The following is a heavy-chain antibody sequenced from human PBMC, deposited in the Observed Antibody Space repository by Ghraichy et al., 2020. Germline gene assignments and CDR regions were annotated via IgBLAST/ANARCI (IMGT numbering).Heavy chain of an antibody. J-gene: IGHJ6*02. CDR3: ARATLTDGMDV. V-gene: IGHV4-34*01. CDR1: GGSFSGHY. D-gene: IGHD3-16*01. Sequence: SETLSLTCAVYGGSFSGHYWTWIRQPPGKGLEWIGEINHSGSTHYNPSLKSRVALSVDMSKNQVSLRLSSVTAADTAVYYCARATLTDGMDVWGQGTTVTVS. CDR2: INHSGST.